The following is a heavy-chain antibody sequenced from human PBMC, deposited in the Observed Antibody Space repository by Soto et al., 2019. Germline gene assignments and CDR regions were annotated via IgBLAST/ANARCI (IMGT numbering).Heavy chain of an antibody. J-gene: IGHJ4*02. CDR1: GFIFSNYV. D-gene: IGHD2-21*02. CDR2: ISYDGNSK. V-gene: IGHV3-30-3*01. CDR3: ARSYCGDDCALDH. Sequence: LRLSFAASGFIFSNYVMHWVRQAPGKGLEWVAVISYDGNSKHYADSVKGRFTISRDNSKSTLYVQMNSLRAEDTAVYYCARSYCGDDCALDHWGQGTLVTVSS.